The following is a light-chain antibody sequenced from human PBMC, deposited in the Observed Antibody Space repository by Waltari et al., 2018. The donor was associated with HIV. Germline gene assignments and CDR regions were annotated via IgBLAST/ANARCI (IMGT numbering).Light chain of an antibody. CDR1: SSDVGGYKS. CDR2: DVN. CDR3: CSSAGTYNYV. Sequence: QSALTQPRSVSGSPGQSVTIPCTGTSSDVGGYKSVSWYQQHPGQAPKLIIYDVNKRPSGVPDRFSGSKSGNMASLTISGLQAEDEADYFCCSSAGTYNYVFGTGSRVTVL. J-gene: IGLJ1*01. V-gene: IGLV2-11*01.